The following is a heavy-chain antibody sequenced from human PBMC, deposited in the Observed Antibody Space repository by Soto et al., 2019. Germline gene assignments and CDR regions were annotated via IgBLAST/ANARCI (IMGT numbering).Heavy chain of an antibody. D-gene: IGHD2-15*01. J-gene: IGHJ6*02. CDR2: VNHSGST. CDR1: GGSFIGYY. Sequence: SETLSLTCAVYGGSFIGYYWSWIRQPPGKGLDWIGEVNHSGSTNYNPSLKSRVTISVDTSKNQFSLKLSSVTAADTAVYYCARDCSGGSCYSGGKYYYYGMDVWGQGTTVTVSS. V-gene: IGHV4-34*01. CDR3: ARDCSGGSCYSGGKYYYYGMDV.